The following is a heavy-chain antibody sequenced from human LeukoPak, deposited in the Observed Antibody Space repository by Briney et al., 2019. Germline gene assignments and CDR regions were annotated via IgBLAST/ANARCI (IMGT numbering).Heavy chain of an antibody. V-gene: IGHV4-59*08. CDR3: ARHGTYGDYMDV. D-gene: IGHD1-26*01. J-gene: IGHJ6*03. Sequence: SSETLSLTCTVSGGSISSYYWSWIRQPPGKGLEWIGYIYYSGGTNYNPPLKSRVTISVDTSKNQFSLKLSSVTAADTAVYYCARHGTYGDYMDVWGKGTTVTVSS. CDR2: IYYSGGT. CDR1: GGSISSYY.